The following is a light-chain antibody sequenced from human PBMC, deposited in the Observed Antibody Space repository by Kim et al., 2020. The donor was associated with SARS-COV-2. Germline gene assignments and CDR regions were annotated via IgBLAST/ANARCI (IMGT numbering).Light chain of an antibody. J-gene: IGLJ2*01. CDR3: QVWDSSSDHRVV. CDR1: NSGSKS. V-gene: IGLV3-21*04. CDR2: YDS. Sequence: SYELTQPPSVSVAPGKTARVSCGGNNSGSKSVHWYQQKSGQAPVLVIYYDSDRPSGIPERFSGSNSGNTATLTISRVEAGDEADYYCQVWDSSSDHRVVFGGGTQLTVL.